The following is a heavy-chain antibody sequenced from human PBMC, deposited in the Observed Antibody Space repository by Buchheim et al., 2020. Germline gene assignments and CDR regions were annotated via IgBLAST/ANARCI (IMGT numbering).Heavy chain of an antibody. D-gene: IGHD6-6*01. CDR3: ATEYYSSSVPFDY. CDR2: IRYDGVKK. J-gene: IGHJ4*02. V-gene: IGHV3-33*01. Sequence: QMELVESGGGVVQPGMPLKLSCAASGFTFSSYGMHWVRQTPGKGLEWVAVIRYDGVKKDYSDSVKGRFTISRGNSKNTLYLQMNSLRAEDTAVYYCATEYYSSSVPFDYWGQGTL. CDR1: GFTFSSYG.